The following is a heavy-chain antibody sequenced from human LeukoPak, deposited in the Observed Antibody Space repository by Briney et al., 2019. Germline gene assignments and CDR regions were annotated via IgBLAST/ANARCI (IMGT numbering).Heavy chain of an antibody. CDR3: ARALTVTRRPFDY. CDR1: GFTFSSYS. CDR2: ISSSSSYI. Sequence: GGSLRLSCAASGFTFSSYSMNWVRQAPGKGLEWVSSISSSSSYIYYADSVKGRFTISRDNAKSSLYLQMNSLRAEDTAVYYCARALTVTRRPFDYWGQGTLVTVSS. D-gene: IGHD4-4*01. J-gene: IGHJ4*02. V-gene: IGHV3-21*01.